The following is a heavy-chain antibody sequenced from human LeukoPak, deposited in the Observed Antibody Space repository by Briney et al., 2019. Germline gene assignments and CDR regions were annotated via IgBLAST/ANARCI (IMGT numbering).Heavy chain of an antibody. CDR3: ARDPDCSSTSCPVTDAFDI. Sequence: ASVKVSCKASGYTFTGDYMHWVRQAPGQGPEWMGWINLNSGGTNYAQKFQGRVTMTRDTSISTAYMELSRLRSDDTAVYYCARDPDCSSTSCPVTDAFDIWGQGTMVT. V-gene: IGHV1-2*02. J-gene: IGHJ3*02. CDR2: INLNSGGT. D-gene: IGHD2-2*01. CDR1: GYTFTGDY.